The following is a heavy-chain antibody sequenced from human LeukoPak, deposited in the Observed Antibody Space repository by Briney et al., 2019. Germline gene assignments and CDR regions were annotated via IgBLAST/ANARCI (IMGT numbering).Heavy chain of an antibody. D-gene: IGHD6-19*01. CDR1: GYTFTSYG. V-gene: IGHV1-18*01. J-gene: IGHJ4*02. CDR3: ATGPGYSSGWYSY. Sequence: ASVKVFCKASGYTFTSYGISWVRQAPGQGLEWMGWVTPHNGAAKYAQNFQGRVTMTTDRSTSTAYLELRRLRSDDTATYYCATGPGYSSGWYSYWGQGSLVTVSS. CDR2: VTPHNGAA.